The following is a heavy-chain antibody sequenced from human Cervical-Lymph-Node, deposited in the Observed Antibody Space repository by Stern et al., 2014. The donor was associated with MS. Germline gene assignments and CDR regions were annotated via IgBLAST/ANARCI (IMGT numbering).Heavy chain of an antibody. D-gene: IGHD2-15*01. Sequence: VQLVESGAEVKKPGASVKGSCKASGYTFTNYYLHWGRQAPGQGLEWMGIINPSSSNTTYAQKFQGRVTMTRDTSTTTVYMELSSLTSEDTAVYYCARDEGISWPFDYWGQGTLVTVSS. CDR3: ARDEGISWPFDY. J-gene: IGHJ4*01. CDR2: INPSSSNT. CDR1: GYTFTNYY. V-gene: IGHV1-46*01.